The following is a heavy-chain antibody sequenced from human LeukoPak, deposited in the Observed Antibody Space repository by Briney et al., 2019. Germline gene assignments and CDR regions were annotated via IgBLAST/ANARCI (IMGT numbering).Heavy chain of an antibody. Sequence: GGSLRLSCAASGFTFSSYSMNWVRQAPGKGLEWVSYISSSSSTIYYADSVKGRFTISRDNAKNSLYLQMNSLRDEDTAVYYCARVQRYSSGWIEDYYYGMDVWGQGTTVTVSS. CDR3: ARVQRYSSGWIEDYYYGMDV. CDR1: GFTFSSYS. CDR2: ISSSSSTI. D-gene: IGHD6-19*01. J-gene: IGHJ6*02. V-gene: IGHV3-48*02.